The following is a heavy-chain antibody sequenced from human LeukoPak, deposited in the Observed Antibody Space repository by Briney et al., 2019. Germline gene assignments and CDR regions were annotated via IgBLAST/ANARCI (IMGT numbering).Heavy chain of an antibody. CDR1: GYTFTSYA. V-gene: IGHV1-18*01. J-gene: IGHJ5*02. D-gene: IGHD3-9*01. CDR3: ARDPDISTNWFDP. Sequence: ASVKVSCTASGYTFTSYAMNWVRQAPGQGLEWMGWISTYNGNTNYAQKLQGRVTMTTDTSTSTAYMELRSLRSDDTAVYYCARDPDISTNWFDPWGQGTLVTVSS. CDR2: ISTYNGNT.